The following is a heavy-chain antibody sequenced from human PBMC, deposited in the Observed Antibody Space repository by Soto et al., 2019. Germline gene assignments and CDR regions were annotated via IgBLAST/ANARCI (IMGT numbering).Heavy chain of an antibody. CDR1: GGSISSYY. J-gene: IGHJ6*02. Sequence: SETLSLTCTVSGGSISSYYWSWIRQPAGKGLEWIGRIYTSGSTNYNPSLKSRVTMSVDTSKNQFSLKLRSVIVADTAVYHCARFVRSCSGTTCYTRADVWGQGTTVTVSS. D-gene: IGHD2-2*02. CDR2: IYTSGST. V-gene: IGHV4-4*07. CDR3: ARFVRSCSGTTCYTRADV.